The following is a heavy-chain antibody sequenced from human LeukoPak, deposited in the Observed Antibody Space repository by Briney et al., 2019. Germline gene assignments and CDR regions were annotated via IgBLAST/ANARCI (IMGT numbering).Heavy chain of an antibody. CDR1: GGSISSYY. D-gene: IGHD5-18*01. CDR3: ARDRVDTAMISSYYYVMDV. CDR2: IYTSGST. J-gene: IGHJ6*02. Sequence: SETLSLTCTVSGGSISSYYWSWIRQPAGKGLEWIGRIYTSGSTNYNPSLKSRVTMSVDTSKNQFSLKLSSVTAADTAVYYCARDRVDTAMISSYYYVMDVWGRGTTVTVSS. V-gene: IGHV4-4*07.